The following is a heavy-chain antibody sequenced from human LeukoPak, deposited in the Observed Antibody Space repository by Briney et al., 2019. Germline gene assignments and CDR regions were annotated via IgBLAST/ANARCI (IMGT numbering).Heavy chain of an antibody. CDR2: IYTTGST. V-gene: IGHV4-4*07. Sequence: PGESLTLTCTASDFTISTYYRSWIRQPAGKGLEWIGRIYTTGSTNYNPSLKSRVTISVDTSKNQFSLKLSSVTAADTAVYYCARRSAAAGAGWFDPWGQGTLVTVSS. D-gene: IGHD6-13*01. CDR3: ARRSAAAGAGWFDP. CDR1: DFTISTYY. J-gene: IGHJ5*02.